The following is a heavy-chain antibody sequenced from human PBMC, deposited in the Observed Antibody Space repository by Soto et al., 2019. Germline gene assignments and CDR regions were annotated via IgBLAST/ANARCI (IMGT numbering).Heavy chain of an antibody. Sequence: QLQLLESGSRLVRPSETLSLTCAVSGGSFSDRRFSWSWIRQPPGKGLEWLGYTYPDGTTYYNASRVSRVTRSADMSKSQFSLTLTSATAADTALYYCDRTDSYGLFEYWGQGRLVTVSS. V-gene: IGHV4-30-2*01. J-gene: IGHJ4*02. CDR3: DRTDSYGLFEY. CDR1: GGSFSDRRFS. CDR2: TYPDGTT. D-gene: IGHD5-18*01.